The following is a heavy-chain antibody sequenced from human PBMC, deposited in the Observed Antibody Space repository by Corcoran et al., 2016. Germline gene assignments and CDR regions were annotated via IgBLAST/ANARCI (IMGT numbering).Heavy chain of an antibody. D-gene: IGHD3-16*02. CDR2: INPNSGDT. CDR1: GYTFTGYY. V-gene: IGHV1-2*04. J-gene: IGHJ6*02. Sequence: QVQLVQSGAEVKKPGASVKVSCKASGYTFTGYYMHWVRQAPGQGLEWMGWINPNSGDTNSAQKFQGWVTMNRDTSIRTAYMELSRLRSDDTAVYYCARAPFYDYFWGSYRSNGMDVWGQGTTVTVSS. CDR3: ARAPFYDYFWGSYRSNGMDV.